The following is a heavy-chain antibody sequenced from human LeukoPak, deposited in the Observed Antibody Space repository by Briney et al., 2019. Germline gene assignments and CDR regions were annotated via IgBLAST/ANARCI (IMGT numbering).Heavy chain of an antibody. V-gene: IGHV3-21*06. Sequence: PGGSLRLSCAASGFTFRSHSINWVRQAPGKGPEWVSYINGPGDVKYYADSVKGRFTVSRDNAKNSLSLQMNGLRAEDTAVYYCARDPGYCSSTSCYIIAYYFDYWGQGTLVTVSS. CDR3: ARDPGYCSSTSCYIIAYYFDY. CDR1: GFTFRSHS. CDR2: INGPGDVK. J-gene: IGHJ4*02. D-gene: IGHD2-2*02.